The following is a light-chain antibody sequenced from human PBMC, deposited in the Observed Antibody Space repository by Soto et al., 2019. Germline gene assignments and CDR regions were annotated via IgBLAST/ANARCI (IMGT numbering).Light chain of an antibody. Sequence: ERVLTQAVAAPSLKTGERATLSCRASQSVNSYVAWYQQKPGQAPRLLIYDASNRATGIPARFSGSGSGTDFTLTISGLEPEDFVGYYCQQRSSSLTLGQDTRMEIK. J-gene: IGKJ5*01. V-gene: IGKV3-11*01. CDR1: QSVNSY. CDR3: QQRSSSLT. CDR2: DAS.